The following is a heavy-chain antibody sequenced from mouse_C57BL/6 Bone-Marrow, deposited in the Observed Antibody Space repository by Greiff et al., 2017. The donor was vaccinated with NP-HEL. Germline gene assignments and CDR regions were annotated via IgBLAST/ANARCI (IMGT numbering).Heavy chain of an antibody. J-gene: IGHJ4*01. D-gene: IGHD3-1*01. V-gene: IGHV1-81*01. CDR2: IYPRSGNT. CDR3: ARSGYEYYYAMDY. Sequence: QVHVKQSGAELARPGASVKLSCKASGYTFTSYGISWVKQRTGQGLEWIGEIYPRSGNTYYNEKFKGKATLTADKSSSTAYMELRSLTSEDSAVYFCARSGYEYYYAMDYWGQGTSVTVSS. CDR1: GYTFTSYG.